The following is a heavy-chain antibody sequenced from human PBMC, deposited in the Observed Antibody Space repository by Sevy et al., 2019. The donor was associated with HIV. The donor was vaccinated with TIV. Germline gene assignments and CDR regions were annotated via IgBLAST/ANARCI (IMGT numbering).Heavy chain of an antibody. V-gene: IGHV3-15*01. CDR1: GFTFSSAW. Sequence: GGSLRLSCAASGFTFSSAWMSWVRQAPGKGLEWVGRIQSKTDGGTTDYAASVKARFTISRDDSVIKLDLQMNSLPTDETAVYYCTTDTSTGYFDWLLDFDYWGQGTLVTVSS. CDR3: TTDTSTGYFDWLLDFDY. CDR2: IQSKTDGGTT. D-gene: IGHD3-9*01. J-gene: IGHJ4*02.